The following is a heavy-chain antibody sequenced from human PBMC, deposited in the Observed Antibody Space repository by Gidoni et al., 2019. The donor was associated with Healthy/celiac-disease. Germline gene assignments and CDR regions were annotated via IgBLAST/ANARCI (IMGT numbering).Heavy chain of an antibody. CDR1: GYPSTNYG. Sequence: QVQLVRSGARVKKPGSSVRVSCQTSGYPSTNYGISWVRQAPGQGLEWVGWNRAYNGNTNYAQKLHGRVTMTTDTSTSPTYMELRSLRSYDTAVYCWARDAGAELGYYSYGMDVWGQVTTVTVSS. J-gene: IGHJ6*02. CDR2: NRAYNGNT. V-gene: IGHV1-18*01. CDR3: ARDAGAELGYYSYGMDV. D-gene: IGHD7-27*01.